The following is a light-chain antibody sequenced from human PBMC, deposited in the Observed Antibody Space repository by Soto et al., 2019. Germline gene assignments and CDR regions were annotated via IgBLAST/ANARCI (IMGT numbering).Light chain of an antibody. V-gene: IGKV1-5*01. CDR2: DAF. CDR3: QHYNSYSEA. J-gene: IGKJ1*01. CDR1: QSISSW. Sequence: DIQMTQSPSTLSASVEDRVTITSRASQSISSWLAWYQQKPGKAPKLLIFDAFSLESGVPSRFSGSGSGTEFTLTISSLQPDDFATYYCQHYNSYSEAFGQGTKVDIK.